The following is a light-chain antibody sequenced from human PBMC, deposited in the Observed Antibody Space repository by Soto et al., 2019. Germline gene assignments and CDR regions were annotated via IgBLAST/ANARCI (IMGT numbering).Light chain of an antibody. CDR2: STS. J-gene: IGKJ5*01. V-gene: IGKV3D-15*01. CDR1: QSIKHN. CDR3: QQYNNWPPIT. Sequence: EIMLKQSPGTLSLTPGERATLSCRASQSIKHNFLAWYQQNPGQAPRLLIYSTSSRATGIPDRFSGSGSGTEFTLTIRSLQSEDFAVYYCQQYNNWPPITFGQGTRLEVK.